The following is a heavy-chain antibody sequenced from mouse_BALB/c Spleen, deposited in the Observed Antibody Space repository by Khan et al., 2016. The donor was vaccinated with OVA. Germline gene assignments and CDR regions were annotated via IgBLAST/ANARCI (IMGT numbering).Heavy chain of an antibody. V-gene: IGHV2-6-5*01. CDR2: IWGGGST. Sequence: QVQLKESGPGLVAPSQSLSITCTVSGFSLTDYGVSWIRQPPGKGLEWLGVIWGGGSTYYNSALKSRLSISKDNSKSHVLLKLSSLQTDDTAMYCCAKGVWSYGYALDYWGQGTSVTGSS. CDR3: AKGVWSYGYALDY. J-gene: IGHJ4*01. D-gene: IGHD1-1*02. CDR1: GFSLTDYG.